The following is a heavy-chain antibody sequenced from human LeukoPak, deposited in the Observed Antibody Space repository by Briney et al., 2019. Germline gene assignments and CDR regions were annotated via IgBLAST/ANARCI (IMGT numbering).Heavy chain of an antibody. CDR3: ARGHDFWSGFNWFDP. V-gene: IGHV1-18*01. CDR2: ISAYNGNT. CDR1: GYTFTSYG. Sequence: ASVKVSCKASGYTFTSYGIIWVRQAPGQGLEWMGWISAYNGNTNYAQKLQGRVTMATDTSTSTAYMELRSLRSDDTAVYYCARGHDFWSGFNWFDPWGQGTLVTVSS. D-gene: IGHD3-3*01. J-gene: IGHJ5*02.